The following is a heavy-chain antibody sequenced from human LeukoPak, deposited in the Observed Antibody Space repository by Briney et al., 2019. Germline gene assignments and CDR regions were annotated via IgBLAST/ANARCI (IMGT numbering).Heavy chain of an antibody. J-gene: IGHJ5*02. Sequence: HGGSLRLSCAASEFTFSSYSMNWVRQAPGKGLEWVAVISYDGSNKYYADSVKGRFTISRDNSKNTLYLQMNSLRAEDTAVYYCARDLGDCSSTSCPRWFDPWGQGTLVTVSS. CDR1: EFTFSSYS. V-gene: IGHV3-30*03. CDR3: ARDLGDCSSTSCPRWFDP. CDR2: ISYDGSNK. D-gene: IGHD2-2*01.